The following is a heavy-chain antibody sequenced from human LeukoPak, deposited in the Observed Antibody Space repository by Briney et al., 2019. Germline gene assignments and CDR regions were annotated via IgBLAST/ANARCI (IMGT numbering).Heavy chain of an antibody. Sequence: ASVKVSCKASGYTFTSYAMHWVRQAPGQRLEWMGWINAGNGNTKYSQKFQGRVTITRDTSASTAYMELSSLRSEDTAVYYCARGRGATVTTFSDYWGQGTLVTVSS. CDR3: ARGRGATVTTFSDY. D-gene: IGHD4-17*01. CDR1: GYTFTSYA. CDR2: INAGNGNT. J-gene: IGHJ4*02. V-gene: IGHV1-3*01.